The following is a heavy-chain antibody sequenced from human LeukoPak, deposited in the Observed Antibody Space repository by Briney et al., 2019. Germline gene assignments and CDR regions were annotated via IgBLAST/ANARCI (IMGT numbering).Heavy chain of an antibody. CDR3: ARVGVATLYYNWFDP. D-gene: IGHD2-8*01. CDR1: GFTFSNYW. J-gene: IGHJ5*02. V-gene: IGHV3-7*05. Sequence: GGSLRLSCVDSGFTFSNYWMSWVRQAPGKGLEWVAKINKDRSERYYVDSLKGGFTISRDNTKNLLYLQMNSLRAEDTAVYYCARVGVATLYYNWFDPWGQGTLVTVSS. CDR2: INKDRSER.